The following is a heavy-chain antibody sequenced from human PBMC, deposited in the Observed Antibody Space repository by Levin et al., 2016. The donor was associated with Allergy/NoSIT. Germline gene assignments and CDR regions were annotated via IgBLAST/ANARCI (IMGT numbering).Heavy chain of an antibody. D-gene: IGHD3-22*01. CDR2: IIPIFGTA. Sequence: WVRQAPGQGLEWMGGIIPIFGTANYAQKFQGRVTITADESTSTAYMELSSLRSEDTAVYYCAREDYYDSSGPYYFDYWGQGTLVTVSS. J-gene: IGHJ4*02. V-gene: IGHV1-69*01. CDR3: AREDYYDSSGPYYFDY.